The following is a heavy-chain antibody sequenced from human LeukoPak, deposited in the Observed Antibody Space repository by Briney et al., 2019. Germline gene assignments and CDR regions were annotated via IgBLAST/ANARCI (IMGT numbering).Heavy chain of an antibody. CDR2: ISSSSSYI. V-gene: IGHV3-21*01. CDR3: ARDPMNYYDSSGYWVY. D-gene: IGHD3-22*01. CDR1: GFTFSSYS. J-gene: IGHJ4*02. Sequence: PGGSLRLSCAASGFTFSSYSMNWVRQAPGKGLEWVSSISSSSSYIYYADSVKGRFTISRDNAKNSLYLQMNSLRAEDTAVYYCARDPMNYYDSSGYWVYWGQGTLVTVSS.